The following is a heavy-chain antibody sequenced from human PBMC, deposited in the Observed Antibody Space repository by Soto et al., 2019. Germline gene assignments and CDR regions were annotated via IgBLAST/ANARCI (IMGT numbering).Heavy chain of an antibody. V-gene: IGHV3-23*01. CDR1: GFTFSSYA. CDR3: VRGCCPLG. Sequence: EVEVLESGGGLVQPGGSLRLSCAASGFTFSSYAMNWVRQAPGKGLEWVSGITGSGGITYYADSVKGRFTISRDNSKSTLHLQMNSLRAEDTAVYYCVRGCCPLGWGQGTLVTVSS. J-gene: IGHJ4*02. CDR2: ITGSGGIT.